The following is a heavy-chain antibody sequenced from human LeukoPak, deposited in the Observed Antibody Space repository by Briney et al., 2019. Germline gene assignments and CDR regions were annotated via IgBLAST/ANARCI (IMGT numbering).Heavy chain of an antibody. CDR2: ISSSSSYI. J-gene: IGHJ4*02. Sequence: GGSLRLSCAASGFTFSSYSMNWVRQAPGKGLEWVSSISSSSSYIYYADSVKGRFTISRDNAKNSLYLQMNSLRAEDTAVYYCARDLSIAARIPFDSWGQGTLVTVSS. CDR1: GFTFSSYS. CDR3: ARDLSIAARIPFDS. D-gene: IGHD6-6*01. V-gene: IGHV3-21*01.